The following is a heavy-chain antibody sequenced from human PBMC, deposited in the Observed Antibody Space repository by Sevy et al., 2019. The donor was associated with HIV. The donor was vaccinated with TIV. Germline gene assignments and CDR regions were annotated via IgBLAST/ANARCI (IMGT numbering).Heavy chain of an antibody. V-gene: IGHV4-39*01. J-gene: IGHJ5*02. CDR1: GGYMSSSNYY. D-gene: IGHD3-9*01. CDR3: AGMEVGGYDLLTGRSTGWFDP. CDR2: IYYSGSP. Sequence: SETLSLTCTVSGGYMSSSNYYWGWIRQPPGKGLEWIGSIYYSGSPYYDPSLKSRVTISVDTSKNQFFLNLSSVTAPDTAVYYCAGMEVGGYDLLTGRSTGWFDPWGQGALVTVSS.